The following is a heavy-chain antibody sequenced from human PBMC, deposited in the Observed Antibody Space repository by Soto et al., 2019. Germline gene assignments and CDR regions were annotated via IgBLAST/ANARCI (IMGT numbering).Heavy chain of an antibody. CDR1: CGSISRGGYY. Sequence: SSGTLSLTCTVSCGSISRGGYYWSWVRQHPGKGLEWVGYIYYSGSTYYNPSLKSRVTISVDTSKNQFSLKLSSVTAADTAVYYCARVDFYCSGGSCFHYYYYYMDVWGKGTTVTVSS. J-gene: IGHJ6*03. CDR3: ARVDFYCSGGSCFHYYYYYMDV. CDR2: IYYSGST. D-gene: IGHD2-15*01. V-gene: IGHV4-31*03.